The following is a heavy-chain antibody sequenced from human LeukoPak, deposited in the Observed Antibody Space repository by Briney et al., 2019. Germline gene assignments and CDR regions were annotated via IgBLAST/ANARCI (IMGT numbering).Heavy chain of an antibody. V-gene: IGHV3-7*01. CDR3: TRLQIAVAGPNWFDP. D-gene: IGHD6-19*01. CDR1: KFTFSSYW. CDR2: IKQDGSVQ. J-gene: IGHJ5*02. Sequence: PGGSLRLSCAASKFTFSSYWMSWVRQAPGKGLEWVAHIKQDGSVQFYMDSLKGRFSVSRDNAKNSLYLQMNGLRVEDTAVYYCTRLQIAVAGPNWFDPWGQGTLVTVSS.